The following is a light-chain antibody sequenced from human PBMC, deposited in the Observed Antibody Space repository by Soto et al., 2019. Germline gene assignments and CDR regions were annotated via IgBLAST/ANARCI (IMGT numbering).Light chain of an antibody. CDR1: QDIRKY. CDR3: QQSYNTPWT. J-gene: IGKJ1*01. CDR2: DAS. Sequence: IQMTQSPSSLSASVGDRVTITCQATQDIRKYLTWYQQKPGKAPKLLIYDASSLETGVPSRFSGSGSGTDFTLTISSLQPEDFATYYCQQSYNTPWTFGQGTKVDNK. V-gene: IGKV1-33*01.